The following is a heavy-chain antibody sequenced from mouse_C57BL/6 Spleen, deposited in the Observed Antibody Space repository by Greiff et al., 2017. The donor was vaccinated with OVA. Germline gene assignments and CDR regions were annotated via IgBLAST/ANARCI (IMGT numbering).Heavy chain of an antibody. J-gene: IGHJ4*01. D-gene: IGHD1-1*01. V-gene: IGHV1-22*01. Sequence: EVQLQQSGPELVKPGASVKMSCKASGYTFTDYNMHWVKQSHGKSLEWIGYINPNNGGTSYNQKFKGKATLTVNKSSSTAYMELRSLTSEDSAVYYCAREDYYGSYAMDYWGQGTSVTVSS. CDR2: INPNNGGT. CDR1: GYTFTDYN. CDR3: AREDYYGSYAMDY.